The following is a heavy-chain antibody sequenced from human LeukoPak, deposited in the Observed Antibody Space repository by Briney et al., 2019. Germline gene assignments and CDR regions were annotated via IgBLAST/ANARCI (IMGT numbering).Heavy chain of an antibody. D-gene: IGHD1-7*01. CDR3: AGSITGTTADFQH. Sequence: SETLSLTCTVSGGSISSSSYYWGWIRQPPGKGLEWIGSIYYSGSTYYNPSLKSRFTISVDTSKNQFSLKLSSVTAADTAVYYCAGSITGTTADFQHWGQGTLVTVSS. J-gene: IGHJ1*01. CDR1: GGSISSSSYY. V-gene: IGHV4-39*07. CDR2: IYYSGST.